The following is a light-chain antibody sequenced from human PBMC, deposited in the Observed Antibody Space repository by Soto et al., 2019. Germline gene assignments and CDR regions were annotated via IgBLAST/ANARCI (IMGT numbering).Light chain of an antibody. CDR3: TSHTLRGTPVL. V-gene: IGLV2-14*01. CDR2: EVS. Sequence: QSALTQPASVSGSPGQSITISCTGTSSDIGAYNYVSWYQQPPGKAPKIIIYEVSNRPSGVSNRFSGSKSGNTASLTISGLQAEDEADYYCTSHTLRGTPVLFGGGTKLTVL. CDR1: SSDIGAYNY. J-gene: IGLJ2*01.